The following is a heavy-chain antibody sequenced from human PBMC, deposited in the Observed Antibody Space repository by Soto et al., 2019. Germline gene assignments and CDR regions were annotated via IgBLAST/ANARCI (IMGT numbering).Heavy chain of an antibody. CDR2: IYYSGST. D-gene: IGHD3-22*01. CDR3: ARGGYYYDSSGYLNKQIADY. J-gene: IGHJ4*02. Sequence: SETLSLTCTVSGGSISSGGYYWSWIRQHPGKGLEWIGYIYYSGSTYYNPSLKSRVTISVDTSKNQFSLKLSSVTAADTAVYYCARGGYYYDSSGYLNKQIADYWGQGTLVTVSS. CDR1: GGSISSGGYY. V-gene: IGHV4-30-4*08.